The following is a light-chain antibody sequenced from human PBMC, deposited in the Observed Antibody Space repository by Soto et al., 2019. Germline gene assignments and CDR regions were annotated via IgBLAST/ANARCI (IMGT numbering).Light chain of an antibody. CDR1: QSVSSNH. CDR3: QRYGSSPLT. Sequence: EIVSTQSPGTLSLSPGERATLSCRASQSVSSNHLAWYQQKPGQAPRLLIYGASTRASGIPDRFSGSGSGTNFTLTISRLEPEDLAVYYCQRYGSSPLTFGGGTKVDI. V-gene: IGKV3-20*01. CDR2: GAS. J-gene: IGKJ4*01.